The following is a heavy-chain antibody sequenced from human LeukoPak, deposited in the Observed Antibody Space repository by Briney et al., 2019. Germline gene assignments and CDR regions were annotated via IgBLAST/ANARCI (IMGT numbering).Heavy chain of an antibody. V-gene: IGHV5-51*01. J-gene: IGHJ3*02. Sequence: PGASLQISRQGSGYRFTRYWIGWVPQLPGKGLEWMGIIYPGDSDTRYSPSFQGQVTISADKSISTAYLQWSSLKASGTAMYYCARHLIPGVAGFDAFDIGGQGTMVTVSS. CDR3: ARHLIPGVAGFDAFDI. CDR2: IYPGDSDT. CDR1: GYRFTRYW. D-gene: IGHD6-19*01.